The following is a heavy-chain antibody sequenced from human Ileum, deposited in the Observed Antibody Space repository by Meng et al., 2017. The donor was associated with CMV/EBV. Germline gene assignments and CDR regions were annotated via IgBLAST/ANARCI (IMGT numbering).Heavy chain of an antibody. Sequence: SISSGGYYWNWIRQHPGMGLEWVGYISYSGSTYYNPSLKSRVSISVGTSYNKFSLKLSSVTAADTAVYYCARESRSHYGSGSYYWFDSWGQGTLVTVSS. V-gene: IGHV4-31*02. CDR1: SISSGGYY. CDR3: ARESRSHYGSGSYYWFDS. CDR2: ISYSGST. J-gene: IGHJ5*01. D-gene: IGHD3-10*01.